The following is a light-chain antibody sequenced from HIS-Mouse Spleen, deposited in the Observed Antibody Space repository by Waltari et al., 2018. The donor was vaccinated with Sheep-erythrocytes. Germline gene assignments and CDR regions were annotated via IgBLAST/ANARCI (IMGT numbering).Light chain of an antibody. CDR2: KDS. J-gene: IGLJ1*01. Sequence: SYELTQPPSVSGSPGHTARITCPGDALPKQNAYWYQQKPGQAPVLVIYKDSERPSGIPERFSGSSSGTTVTLTISGVQAEDEADYYCQSADSSGTYVFGTGTKVTVL. CDR3: QSADSSGTYV. V-gene: IGLV3-25*03. CDR1: ALPKQN.